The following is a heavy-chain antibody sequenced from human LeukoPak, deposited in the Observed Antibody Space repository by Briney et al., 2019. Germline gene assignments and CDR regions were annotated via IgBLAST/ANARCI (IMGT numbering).Heavy chain of an antibody. CDR3: ARQKIKTGEGDY. J-gene: IGHJ4*02. CDR1: GGSISSSSYY. CDR2: IYYSGST. D-gene: IGHD7-27*01. Sequence: SETLSLTCTVSGGSISSSSYYWGWIRQPPGKGLEWIGSIYYSGSTYYNPSLKSRVTISVDTSKNQFSLKLSSVTAADTAVYYCARQKIKTGEGDYWGQGTLVTVSS. V-gene: IGHV4-39*01.